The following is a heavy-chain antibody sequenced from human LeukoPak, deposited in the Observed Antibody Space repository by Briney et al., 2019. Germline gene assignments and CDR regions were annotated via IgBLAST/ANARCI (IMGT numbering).Heavy chain of an antibody. J-gene: IGHJ4*02. D-gene: IGHD3-22*01. CDR3: ARGQSRYYDSSGYYIFDY. Sequence: SETLSLTCAAYGGSFSGYYWSWIRQPPGKGLEWIGEINHSGSTNYNPSLKSRVTISVDTSKNQFSLKLSSVTAADTAVYYCARGQSRYYDSSGYYIFDYWGQGTLVTVSS. V-gene: IGHV4-34*01. CDR2: INHSGST. CDR1: GGSFSGYY.